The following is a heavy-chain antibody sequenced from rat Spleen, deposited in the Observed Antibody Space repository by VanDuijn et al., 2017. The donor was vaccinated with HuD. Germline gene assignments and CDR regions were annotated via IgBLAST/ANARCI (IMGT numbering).Heavy chain of an antibody. V-gene: IGHV5-29*01. CDR3: ARRHYGYTDYFDY. J-gene: IGHJ2*01. CDR2: LSYDGHTT. CDR1: GFTFSHYG. D-gene: IGHD1-11*01. Sequence: EVQLVESGGDLVQPGRSLKLTCAASGFTFSHYGMAWVRQAPTTGLEWVATLSYDGHTTYYRDSVKGRFTISRDIAKSTLYLQMDSLGSEDTATYYCARRHYGYTDYFDYWGQGVMVTVSS.